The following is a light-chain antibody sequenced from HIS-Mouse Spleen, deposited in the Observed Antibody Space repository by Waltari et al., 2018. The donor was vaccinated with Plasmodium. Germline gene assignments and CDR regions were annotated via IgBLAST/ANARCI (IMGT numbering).Light chain of an antibody. CDR2: EDS. CDR1: ASPKKY. Sequence: SSELTQPPSASVSPGQTAKITCSGDASPKKYTYWYQQKSGQAPVLVIYEDSKRPSGIPERFSGSSSGTMATLTISGAQVEDEADYYCYSTDSSGNHRVFGGGTKLTVL. J-gene: IGLJ3*02. CDR3: YSTDSSGNHRV. V-gene: IGLV3-10*01.